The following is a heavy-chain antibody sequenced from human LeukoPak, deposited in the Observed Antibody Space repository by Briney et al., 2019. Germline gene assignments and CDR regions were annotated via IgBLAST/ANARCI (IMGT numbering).Heavy chain of an antibody. CDR1: GFTFSSYG. J-gene: IGHJ4*02. V-gene: IGHV3-30*02. CDR2: IRYDGSNK. CDR3: AKDSDSSGYYYRLDY. Sequence: GGSLRLSCAASGFTFSSYGMHWVRQAPGKGLEWVAFIRYDGSNKYYADSVKGRFTISRDNSKNTLYLQMNSLRAEDTAVYYCAKDSDSSGYYYRLDYWGQGTLVTVSS. D-gene: IGHD3-22*01.